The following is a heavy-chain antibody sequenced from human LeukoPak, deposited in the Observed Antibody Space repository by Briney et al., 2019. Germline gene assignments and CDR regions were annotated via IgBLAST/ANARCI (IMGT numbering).Heavy chain of an antibody. V-gene: IGHV1-2*02. CDR2: INPNSGGT. J-gene: IGHJ4*02. Sequence: HGASVKVSCKASGYTFTGYYMHWVRQAPGQGLEWMGWINPNSGGTNYAQKFQGRVTMTRDTSISTAYMELSRLRSDDTAVYYCARDLVGVAGTKPNDYWGQGTLVTVSS. CDR3: ARDLVGVAGTKPNDY. CDR1: GYTFTGYY. D-gene: IGHD6-19*01.